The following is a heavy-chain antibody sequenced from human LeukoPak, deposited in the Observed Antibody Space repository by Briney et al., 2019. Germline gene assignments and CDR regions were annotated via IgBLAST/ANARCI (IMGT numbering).Heavy chain of an antibody. CDR1: GGSISSSNW. J-gene: IGHJ6*02. V-gene: IGHV4-4*02. CDR2: IYHSGST. Sequence: PSGTLSLTCAVSGGSISSSNWWSWVRQPPGKGLEWIGEIYHSGSTNYNPSLKSRVTISVDKSKNQFSLKLSSVTAADTAVYYCATASDIVVVPAAMKALYYYGMDVWGQGTTVTVSS. D-gene: IGHD2-2*01. CDR3: ATASDIVVVPAAMKALYYYGMDV.